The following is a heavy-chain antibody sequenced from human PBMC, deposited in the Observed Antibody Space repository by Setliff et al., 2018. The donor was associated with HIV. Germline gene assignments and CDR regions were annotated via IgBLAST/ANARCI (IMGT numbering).Heavy chain of an antibody. Sequence: PSETLSLTCTVSGGSISSGDYYWSWIRQTPGKGLEWIWYIYYSGSTYYNPSLKSRVTISVDTSKNQFSLKLSSVTAADTAVYYCAREGKDVATPFDSWGQGTLVTVSS. D-gene: IGHD2-15*01. J-gene: IGHJ4*02. CDR2: IYYSGST. CDR3: AREGKDVATPFDS. V-gene: IGHV4-30-4*08. CDR1: GGSISSGDYY.